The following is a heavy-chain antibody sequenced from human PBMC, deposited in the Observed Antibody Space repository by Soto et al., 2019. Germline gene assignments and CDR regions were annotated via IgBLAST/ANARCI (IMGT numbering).Heavy chain of an antibody. CDR2: IKDGGYT. Sequence: QVQLQQWGAGLLKPSETLSLNCAVNGGSLSGYYWSWIRQPPGRGLEWIGEIKDGGYTNYSPSLKIRATISSDTSNNQFSLRLNSVTAADTGLYYCARGQEGVVATHWDQGALVTVSS. J-gene: IGHJ4*02. D-gene: IGHD5-12*01. CDR3: ARGQEGVVATH. V-gene: IGHV4-34*01. CDR1: GGSLSGYY.